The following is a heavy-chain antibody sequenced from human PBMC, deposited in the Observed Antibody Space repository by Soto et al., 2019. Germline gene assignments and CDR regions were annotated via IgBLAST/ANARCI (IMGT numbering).Heavy chain of an antibody. CDR1: GLTFSSYA. Sequence: PGGSMRLSCAASGLTFSSYAMSWVRQDPGKGLEWVSAISGSGGSTYYADSVKGRFTISRDNSKNTLYLQMNSLRAEDTAVYYCASTGVTAKKQNYGMDVWGQGTTVTVSS. CDR2: ISGSGGST. V-gene: IGHV3-23*01. D-gene: IGHD5-18*01. CDR3: ASTGVTAKKQNYGMDV. J-gene: IGHJ6*02.